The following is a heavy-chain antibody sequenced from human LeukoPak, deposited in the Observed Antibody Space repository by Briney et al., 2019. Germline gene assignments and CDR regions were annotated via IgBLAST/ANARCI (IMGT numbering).Heavy chain of an antibody. CDR1: GFTFSDYY. J-gene: IGHJ6*03. CDR3: ARAAGWPPGYYYYYYMDV. V-gene: IGHV3-11*01. CDR2: ISSSGSTI. D-gene: IGHD2-15*01. Sequence: GGSLRLSCAASGFTFSDYYMSWIRHAPGKGLAWVSYISSSGSTIYYADSVKGRFTISRDNAKNSLYLQMNSLRAEDTAVYYCARAAGWPPGYYYYYYMDVWGKGTTVTISS.